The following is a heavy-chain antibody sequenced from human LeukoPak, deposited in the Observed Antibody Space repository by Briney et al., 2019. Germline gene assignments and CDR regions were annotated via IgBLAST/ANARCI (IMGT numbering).Heavy chain of an antibody. D-gene: IGHD4-17*01. CDR1: SGSFSGYY. Sequence: PSETLSLTCAVYSGSFSGYYWSWIRQPPGKGLEWIGEINHSGSTNYNPSLKSRVTISVDTSKNQFSLKLSSVTAADTAVYYCASAATVTRYFDYWGQGTLVTVSS. J-gene: IGHJ4*02. V-gene: IGHV4-34*01. CDR3: ASAATVTRYFDY. CDR2: INHSGST.